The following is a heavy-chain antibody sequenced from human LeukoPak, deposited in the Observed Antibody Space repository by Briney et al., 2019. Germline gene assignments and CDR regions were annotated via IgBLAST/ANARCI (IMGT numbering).Heavy chain of an antibody. V-gene: IGHV3-48*01. CDR3: ARDRGYYFDC. D-gene: IGHD3-10*01. CDR1: GFAFNTYS. CDR2: ISGSSTTI. Sequence: PGGSLRLSCAASGFAFNTYSMNWVRQAPGKGLEWISFISGSSTTILYADSMKGRFTISRDNAKNSVYLQMNSLRAEDTAVYYCARDRGYYFDCWGQGTLSPSPQ. J-gene: IGHJ4*02.